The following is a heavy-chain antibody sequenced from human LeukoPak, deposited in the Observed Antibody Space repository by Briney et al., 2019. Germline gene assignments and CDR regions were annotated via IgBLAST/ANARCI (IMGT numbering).Heavy chain of an antibody. CDR2: ISGSGGST. D-gene: IGHD3-22*01. V-gene: IGHV3-23*01. CDR3: AKSPVFGYYDSLYYFDY. Sequence: GGSLRLSCAASGFTFSSYWMSWVRQAPGKGLEWVSAISGSGGSTYYADSVKGRFTISRDNSKNTLYLQMNSLRAEDTAVYYCAKSPVFGYYDSLYYFDYWGQGTLVTVSS. CDR1: GFTFSSYW. J-gene: IGHJ4*02.